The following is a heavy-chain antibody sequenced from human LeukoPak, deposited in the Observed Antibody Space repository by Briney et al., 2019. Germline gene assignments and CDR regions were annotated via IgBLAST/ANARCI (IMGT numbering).Heavy chain of an antibody. V-gene: IGHV1-69*04. J-gene: IGHJ4*02. CDR1: GGTFSNYA. CDR2: IIPILGIA. D-gene: IGHD3-22*01. CDR3: ASPPGYYDSSGLDFDY. Sequence: SVKVSCRASGGTFSNYAISWVRQAPGQGLEWMGRIIPILGIADYAQKFQGRVTITADKSTSTAYMELSSLRSEDTAVYYCASPPGYYDSSGLDFDYWGQGTLVTVSS.